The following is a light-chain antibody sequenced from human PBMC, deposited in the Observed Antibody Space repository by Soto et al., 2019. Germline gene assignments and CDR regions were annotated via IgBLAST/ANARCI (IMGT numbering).Light chain of an antibody. CDR3: AAWDDSLNGYV. CDR2: SNN. Sequence: QSALTQPPSASGTPGQRVTISCSXSSSNIGSNTVNWYQQLPGTAPKLLIYSNNQRPSGVPDRFSGSKSGTSASLAISGLQSEDEADYYCAAWDDSLNGYVFGTGTKVTVL. CDR1: SSNIGSNT. J-gene: IGLJ1*01. V-gene: IGLV1-44*01.